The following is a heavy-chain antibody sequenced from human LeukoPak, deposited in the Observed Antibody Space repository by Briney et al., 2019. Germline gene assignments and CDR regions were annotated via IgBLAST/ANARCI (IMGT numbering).Heavy chain of an antibody. Sequence: GGSLRLSCAASGFTFGSYDMHWVRQGTGKGLEWVSAIGTVGDTYYPGSVKGRFTVSRENAKNSLYLQMNSLRAGDTAVYYCARAPLGGYGPWYWGQGTLVTVCS. CDR3: ARAPLGGYGPWY. V-gene: IGHV3-13*01. CDR1: GFTFGSYD. D-gene: IGHD3-22*01. CDR2: IGTVGDT. J-gene: IGHJ4*02.